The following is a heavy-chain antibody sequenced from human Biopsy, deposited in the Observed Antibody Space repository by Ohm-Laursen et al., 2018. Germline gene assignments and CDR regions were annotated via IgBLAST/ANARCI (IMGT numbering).Heavy chain of an antibody. J-gene: IGHJ4*02. CDR3: ARHSFGSGRDF. D-gene: IGHD3-10*01. CDR2: IYHTGFT. Sequence: GTLSLTCTVTDGSISNIINYWGWIRQPLGKGLEWLGSIYHTGFTDLNPSLKSRVTISVDTSNNQFSLKLSSLTAADTAVYYCARHSFGSGRDFWGQGTLVTVSS. V-gene: IGHV4-39*01. CDR1: DGSISNIINY.